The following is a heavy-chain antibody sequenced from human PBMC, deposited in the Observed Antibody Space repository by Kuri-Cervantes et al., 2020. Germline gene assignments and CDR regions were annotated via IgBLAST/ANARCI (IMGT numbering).Heavy chain of an antibody. CDR2: IYSGGST. D-gene: IGHD4-17*01. V-gene: IGHV3-66*02. CDR1: GFTVSSNY. J-gene: IGHJ6*02. Sequence: GESLKISCAASGFTVSSNYMSWVRQAPGKGLEWVSVIYSGGSTYYADSVKGRFTISRDNSKNTLYLQMNSLRAEDTAVYYCARNYGDYGMDVWGQGTLVTVSS. CDR3: ARNYGDYGMDV.